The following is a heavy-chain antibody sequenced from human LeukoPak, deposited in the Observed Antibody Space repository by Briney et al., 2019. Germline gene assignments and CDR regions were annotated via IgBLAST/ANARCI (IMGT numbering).Heavy chain of an antibody. D-gene: IGHD5-24*01. CDR2: IGLSSNYI. J-gene: IGHJ4*02. CDR3: AREDSRDGYGFDY. CDR1: DFTFRTYA. Sequence: PGGSLRLSCAASDFTFRTYAMTWVRQAPGMGLEWVSSIGLSSNYISYADSVKGRFTISRDNAKNSLYLQMNSLRAEDTAVYYCAREDSRDGYGFDYWGQGTLVTVSS. V-gene: IGHV3-21*01.